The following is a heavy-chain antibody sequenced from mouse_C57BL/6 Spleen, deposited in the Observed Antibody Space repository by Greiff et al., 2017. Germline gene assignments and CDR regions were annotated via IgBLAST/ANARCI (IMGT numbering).Heavy chain of an antibody. V-gene: IGHV14-1*01. CDR3: TTRVTMEWFDY. D-gene: IGHD2-2*01. J-gene: IGHJ3*01. Sequence: VQLQQSGAELVRPGASVKLSCTASGFNIKDYYMPWVQQRPEQGLEWIGWIDPEDGDTEYAPKFQGKATMTADTSSNTAYLQISSLTSEDTAVYYCTTRVTMEWFDYWGKGTLVTVSA. CDR1: GFNIKDYY. CDR2: IDPEDGDT.